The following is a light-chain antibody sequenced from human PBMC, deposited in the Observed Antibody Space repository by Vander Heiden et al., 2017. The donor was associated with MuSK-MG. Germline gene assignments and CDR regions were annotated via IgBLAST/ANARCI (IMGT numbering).Light chain of an antibody. V-gene: IGKV3-20*01. J-gene: IGKJ1*01. CDR2: GAS. CDR1: QSVSSSY. CDR3: QQYGSSSTWT. Sequence: EIVLTQSPGTLSLSPGERATLSCRASQSVSSSYLAWYQQKPGQAPRLLIYGASSRATGIPDRFSGSGFGTDFTLTISRLEPEDFAVYYCQQYGSSSTWTFGQGTKVEIK.